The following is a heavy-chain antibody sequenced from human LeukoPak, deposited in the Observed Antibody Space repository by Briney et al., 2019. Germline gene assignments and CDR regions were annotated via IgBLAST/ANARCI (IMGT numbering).Heavy chain of an antibody. D-gene: IGHD3-22*01. CDR3: ARGVANYYESSGYRN. CDR1: GFTVSSNY. CDR2: IYSGGKT. V-gene: IGHV3-53*01. Sequence: GGSLRLSCAASGFTVSSNYMNWVRQAPGKGLEWVSVIYSGGKTHYAGSVKGRFTISRDNSKNTLYLQMNTLRAEDTAVYYCARGVANYYESSGYRNWGQGTLVTVSS. J-gene: IGHJ4*02.